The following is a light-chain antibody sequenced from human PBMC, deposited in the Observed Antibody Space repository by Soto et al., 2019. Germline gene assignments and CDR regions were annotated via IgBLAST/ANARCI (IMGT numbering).Light chain of an antibody. CDR1: SSDIGNQKD. Sequence: QSALTQPASVSGSPAQSITISCTGTSSDIGNQKDVSGYQQHPSKAPQLIIYEVYNRPSGVSNRVSFSKSGNQASLTISGRHAEDEADYYCSSYTTTPWVFGRGTKVTVL. CDR2: EVY. CDR3: SSYTTTPWV. J-gene: IGLJ3*02. V-gene: IGLV2-14*01.